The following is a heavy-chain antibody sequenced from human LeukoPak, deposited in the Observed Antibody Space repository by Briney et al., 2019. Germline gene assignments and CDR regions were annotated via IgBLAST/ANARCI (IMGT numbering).Heavy chain of an antibody. CDR3: AVSSGSSNFAY. J-gene: IGHJ4*02. D-gene: IGHD1-26*01. CDR2: IYYRGST. CDR1: GGSISSSSYY. Sequence: SETLSLTCTVSGGSISSSSYYWAWIRQPPGKGLEWIGSIYYRGSTYYNPSLKSRVTISVDTSKNQFSLRLSSVTAADTAVYYCAVSSGSSNFAYWGQGTLVTVSS. V-gene: IGHV4-39*01.